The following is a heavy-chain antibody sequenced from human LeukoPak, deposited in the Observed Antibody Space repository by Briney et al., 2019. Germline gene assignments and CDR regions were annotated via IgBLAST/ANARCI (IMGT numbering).Heavy chain of an antibody. D-gene: IGHD6-13*01. CDR1: GGSISSYY. Sequence: PSETLSLTCTVSGGSISSYYWSWIRQPPGKGLEWIGEINHSGSTNYNPSLKSRVTISVDTSKNQFSLKLSSVTAADTAVYYCASGSLKQQLVRGGSWFDPWGQGTLVTVSS. V-gene: IGHV4-34*01. CDR3: ASGSLKQQLVRGGSWFDP. J-gene: IGHJ5*02. CDR2: INHSGST.